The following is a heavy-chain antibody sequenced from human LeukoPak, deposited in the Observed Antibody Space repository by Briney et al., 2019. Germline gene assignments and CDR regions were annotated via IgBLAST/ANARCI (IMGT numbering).Heavy chain of an antibody. Sequence: PGGSLRLSCAASGFTFNIYGMKWVRQAPGKGLEWVSSISSSSSYIYYADSVKGRFTISRDNAKNSLYLQMNSLRAEDTAMYYCARDRARGELRGRDFDYWGQGTLVTVSS. CDR1: GFTFNIYG. D-gene: IGHD1-26*01. V-gene: IGHV3-21*01. CDR3: ARDRARGELRGRDFDY. J-gene: IGHJ4*02. CDR2: ISSSSSYI.